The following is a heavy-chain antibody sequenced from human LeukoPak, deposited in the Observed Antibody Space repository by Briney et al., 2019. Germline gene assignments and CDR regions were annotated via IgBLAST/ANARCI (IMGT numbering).Heavy chain of an antibody. J-gene: IGHJ4*02. CDR3: ARVTNRADKFDY. D-gene: IGHD2-8*01. V-gene: IGHV3-74*01. Sequence: GGSLRLSCAASGFTPSSYWMHWVRQAPGKGLVWVSRINSDGSSTSYADSVKGRFTISRDNAKNTLYLQMNSLRAEDTAVYYCARVTNRADKFDYWGQGTLVTVSS. CDR1: GFTPSSYW. CDR2: INSDGSST.